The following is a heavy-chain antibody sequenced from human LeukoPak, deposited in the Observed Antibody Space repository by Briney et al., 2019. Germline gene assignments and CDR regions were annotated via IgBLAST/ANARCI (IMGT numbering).Heavy chain of an antibody. CDR3: TRVGRYCSGGSCYSYLHDY. D-gene: IGHD2-15*01. J-gene: IGHJ4*02. CDR1: GFTFSGSA. CDR2: IRSKANSYAT. V-gene: IGHV3-73*01. Sequence: GGSLRLSCAASGFTFSGSAMHWVRQASGKGLEWVGRIRSKANSYATAYAASVKGRFTISRDDSKSIAYLQMNSLKTEDTAVYYCTRVGRYCSGGSCYSYLHDYWGQGTLVTVSS.